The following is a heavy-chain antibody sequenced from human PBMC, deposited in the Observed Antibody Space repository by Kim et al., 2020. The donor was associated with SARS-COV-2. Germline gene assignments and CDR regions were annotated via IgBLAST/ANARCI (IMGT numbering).Heavy chain of an antibody. D-gene: IGHD3-3*01. CDR3: ARGDTIFGVVINAFDI. Sequence: LKSRVTLSVSTSKNQFSLKLRSVTAADTAVYYCARGDTIFGVVINAFDIWGQGTMVTVSS. V-gene: IGHV4-31*02. J-gene: IGHJ3*02.